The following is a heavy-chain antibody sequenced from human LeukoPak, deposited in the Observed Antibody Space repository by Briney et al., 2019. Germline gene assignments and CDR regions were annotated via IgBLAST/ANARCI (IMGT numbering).Heavy chain of an antibody. Sequence: GGSLRLSCAASGFSFTAYWMTWVRQAPGTGLEWVANINPAGTETYYVDPVKGRFTISRDNAKNLLYLQMNSLRAEDTAVYYCARFGYVAAVDLWGQGTLVTVSS. CDR3: ARFGYVAAVDL. CDR2: INPAGTET. J-gene: IGHJ4*02. V-gene: IGHV3-7*01. D-gene: IGHD2-15*01. CDR1: GFSFTAYW.